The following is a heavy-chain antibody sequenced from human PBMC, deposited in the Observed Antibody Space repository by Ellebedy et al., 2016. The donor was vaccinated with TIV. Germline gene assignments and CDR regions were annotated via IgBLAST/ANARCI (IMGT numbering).Heavy chain of an antibody. CDR2: IIPAFGTA. J-gene: IGHJ5*02. Sequence: SVKVSXXASGDTFSSYGISWVRQAPRQRLEWLGGIIPAFGTANSAQRFQGGVTITADKSTSTVYMELSSLRSEDTAVYYCARRRIDRRSQAWFDTWGQGTLVTVSS. V-gene: IGHV1-69*06. CDR3: ARRRIDRRSQAWFDT. CDR1: GDTFSSYG. D-gene: IGHD3-22*01.